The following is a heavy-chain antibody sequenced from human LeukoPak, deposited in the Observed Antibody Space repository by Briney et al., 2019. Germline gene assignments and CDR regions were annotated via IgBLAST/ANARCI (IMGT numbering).Heavy chain of an antibody. Sequence: GGSLRLSCAASGFTFSSYEMNWVRQAPGKGLEWVSYISSSGSTIYYADSVKGRFTISRDNAKNSLYLQMNSLRAEDTAVYYCVELGITMIGGVWGKGTTVTVSS. J-gene: IGHJ6*04. CDR2: ISSSGSTI. V-gene: IGHV3-48*03. CDR1: GFTFSSYE. D-gene: IGHD3-10*02. CDR3: VELGITMIGGV.